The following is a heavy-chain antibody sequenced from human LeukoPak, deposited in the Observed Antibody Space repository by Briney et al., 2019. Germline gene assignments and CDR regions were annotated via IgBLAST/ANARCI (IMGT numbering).Heavy chain of an antibody. CDR3: AGGRGWLIDY. J-gene: IGHJ4*02. V-gene: IGHV3-7*04. D-gene: IGHD6-19*01. CDR2: IKQVGSEQ. Sequence: GGSLRLSCAGSGFTFSGYWMNWVRQIPGKGLEWVAIIKQVGSEQFYVDSVKGRFTISRDNAKSSLYLQMNSLRDEDTAVYYCAGGRGWLIDYWGQGTLVTVSS. CDR1: GFTFSGYW.